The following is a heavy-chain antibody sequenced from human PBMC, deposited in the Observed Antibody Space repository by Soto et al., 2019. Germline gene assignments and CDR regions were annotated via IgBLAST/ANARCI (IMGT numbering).Heavy chain of an antibody. CDR1: GGSFSAYY. D-gene: IGHD5-12*01. J-gene: IGHJ4*02. Sequence: QVQLQQWGAGLLKPSETLSLTCAVYGGSFSAYYWSWIRQPPGKGLEWIGEINHSGSTNYNPSLKSRVTISVDRSKNQFSPKLSSVTAADTAAYYCARGVGYAGVDYWGQGTLVTVSS. CDR3: ARGVGYAGVDY. V-gene: IGHV4-34*01. CDR2: INHSGST.